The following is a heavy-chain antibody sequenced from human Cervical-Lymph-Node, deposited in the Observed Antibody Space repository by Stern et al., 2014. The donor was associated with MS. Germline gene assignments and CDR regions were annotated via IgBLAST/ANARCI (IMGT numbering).Heavy chain of an antibody. CDR2: ISGSGGTT. CDR1: GFTFSSYA. J-gene: IGHJ4*02. V-gene: IGHV3-23*04. CDR3: AKSTVTSLSDY. Sequence: EDQLVESGGGLVQPGGSLRLSCAASGFTFSSYAMRWVRQAPGKGLEWVSAISGSGGTTYYAASGKGRFTISRDNSKNTLYLQMNSLRAEDTAVYYCAKSTVTSLSDYWGQGTLVTVSS. D-gene: IGHD4-17*01.